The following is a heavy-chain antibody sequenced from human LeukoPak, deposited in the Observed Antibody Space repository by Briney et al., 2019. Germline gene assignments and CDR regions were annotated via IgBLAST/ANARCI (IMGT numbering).Heavy chain of an antibody. CDR3: ARLSGAFDI. CDR1: GGSFSGYY. Sequence: SETLSLTCAVYGGSFSGYYWSWIRQPPGKGLEWIGEINHSGSTNYNPSLKSRVTISVDTSKNQLSLKLSSVTAADTAVYYCARLSGAFDIWGQGTMVTVSS. V-gene: IGHV4-34*01. CDR2: INHSGST. J-gene: IGHJ3*02.